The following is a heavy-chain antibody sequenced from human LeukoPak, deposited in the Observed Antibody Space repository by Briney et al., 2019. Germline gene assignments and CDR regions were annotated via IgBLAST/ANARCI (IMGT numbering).Heavy chain of an antibody. CDR2: IYYSGST. J-gene: IGHJ6*03. V-gene: IGHV4-39*07. Sequence: KPSETLSLTCTVSGGSISSSSYYWGWIRQPPGKGLEWIGSIYYSGSTYYNPSLKSRVTISVDTSKNQFSLKLSSVTAADTAVYYCARTLSGFNYYYYYMDVWGKGTTVTVSS. CDR3: ARTLSGFNYYYYYMDV. D-gene: IGHD2/OR15-2a*01. CDR1: GGSISSSSYY.